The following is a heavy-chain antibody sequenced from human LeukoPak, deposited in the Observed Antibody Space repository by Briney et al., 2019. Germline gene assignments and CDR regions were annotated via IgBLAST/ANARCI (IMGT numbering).Heavy chain of an antibody. V-gene: IGHV1-2*02. Sequence: ASVKVSCKASGYTFTGYYMHWVRQAPGQGLEWMGWINPNSGGTNYAQKFQGRVTMTRDTSISTAYMELSRLRSDDTAVYYCASTRPYYYDSSGYYLRLDYWGQGTLVTVSS. D-gene: IGHD3-22*01. CDR2: INPNSGGT. J-gene: IGHJ4*02. CDR3: ASTRPYYYDSSGYYLRLDY. CDR1: GYTFTGYY.